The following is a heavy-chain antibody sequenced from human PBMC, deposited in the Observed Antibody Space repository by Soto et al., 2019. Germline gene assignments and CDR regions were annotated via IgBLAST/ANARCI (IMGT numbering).Heavy chain of an antibody. Sequence: QVQLVQSGAEVKKPGASVKVSCKASGYTFTSYAMHWVRQAAGQRLEWMGWINAGNGNTKYSQKFQGRVTITRDTSASTAYMELSSLRSEDTAVYYCARAGVATTYFDYWGQGTLVTVSS. V-gene: IGHV1-3*01. CDR1: GYTFTSYA. D-gene: IGHD5-12*01. CDR2: INAGNGNT. CDR3: ARAGVATTYFDY. J-gene: IGHJ4*02.